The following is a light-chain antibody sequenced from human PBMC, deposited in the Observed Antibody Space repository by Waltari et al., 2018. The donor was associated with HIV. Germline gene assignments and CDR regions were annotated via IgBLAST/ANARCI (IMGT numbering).Light chain of an antibody. J-gene: IGLJ2*01. CDR3: SFYGGSNILV. V-gene: IGLV2-8*01. CDR1: SIALRLYHS. Sequence: QSALTQPPSASGPPGQSVPIPCTGASIALRLYHSVSWYQQRPGKAPKVIISEVSKRSSGVPNRFSGSTSGNTASRTVSGLQADDEAEYFCSFYGGSNILVFGGGTKLTVL. CDR2: EVS.